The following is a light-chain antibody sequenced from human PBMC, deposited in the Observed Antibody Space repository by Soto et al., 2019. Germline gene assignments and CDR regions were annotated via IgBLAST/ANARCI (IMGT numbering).Light chain of an antibody. CDR3: QQSFNTPRT. CDR1: QTIGTY. CDR2: DAS. J-gene: IGKJ1*01. V-gene: IGKV1-39*01. Sequence: DIQMTQSPSSLSASVGDRVTVTCRASQTIGTYLVWYQQKPGKAPKLLIYDASSLQSGVPSRFTGSGSGTDFTLTISSLQPEDFATYYCQQSFNTPRTFGQGTKVDIK.